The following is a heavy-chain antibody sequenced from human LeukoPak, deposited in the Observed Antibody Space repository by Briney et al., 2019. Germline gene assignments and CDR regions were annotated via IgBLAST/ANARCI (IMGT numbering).Heavy chain of an antibody. V-gene: IGHV1-18*01. D-gene: IGHD6-13*01. CDR2: ISAYNGNT. J-gene: IGHJ6*02. CDR1: GYTFTSYG. CDR3: ARDLDSSSWFYYYYGMDV. Sequence: GASVKVSCKASGYTFTSYGISWVRQAPGQGLEWMGWISAYNGNTNYAQKLQGRVTITTDTSTGTAYMELRSLRSDDTAVYYCARDLDSSSWFYYYYGMDVWGQGTTVTVSS.